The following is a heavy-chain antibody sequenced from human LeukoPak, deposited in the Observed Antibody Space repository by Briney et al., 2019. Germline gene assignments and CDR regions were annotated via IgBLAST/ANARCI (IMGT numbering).Heavy chain of an antibody. CDR3: ARAMMGYYYMDV. J-gene: IGHJ6*03. Sequence: SETLSLTCTVSGYSISSGYYWGWIRQPPGKGLGGIGSIYHSGSTYYNPSLKSRVTISVDTSKNQFSLKLSSVTAADTAVYYCARAMMGYYYMDVWGKGTTVTVSS. V-gene: IGHV4-38-2*02. D-gene: IGHD3-16*01. CDR1: GYSISSGYY. CDR2: IYHSGST.